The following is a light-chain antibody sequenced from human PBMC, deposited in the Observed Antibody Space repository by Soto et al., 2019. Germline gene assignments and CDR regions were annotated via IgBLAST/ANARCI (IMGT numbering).Light chain of an antibody. V-gene: IGKV3-20*01. Sequence: EIVLTQSPGTLSLSPGERATLSCRASQTIRSNYLAWYQQRPGQAPRLLIYGASSRATDIPDRFSGSASGTDFTLSILRLEPEDFAFYYCQQYGSSPWTFGQGTNVDVK. J-gene: IGKJ1*01. CDR2: GAS. CDR3: QQYGSSPWT. CDR1: QTIRSNY.